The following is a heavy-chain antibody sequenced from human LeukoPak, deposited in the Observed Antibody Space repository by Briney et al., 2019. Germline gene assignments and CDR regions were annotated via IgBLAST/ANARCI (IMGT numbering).Heavy chain of an antibody. CDR2: IYYRGGT. D-gene: IGHD6-19*01. Sequence: PSETLSLTCTVSGDSINGYFWSWIRQPPGLGLEWVGYIYYRGGTSYNPSLGGRITVSLDTSRNQFFLRLTSVTPADTAMYYCARHGNTGPVSGLPLDHWGHGTLVSVSS. CDR3: ARHGNTGPVSGLPLDH. V-gene: IGHV4-59*08. J-gene: IGHJ4*01. CDR1: GDSINGYF.